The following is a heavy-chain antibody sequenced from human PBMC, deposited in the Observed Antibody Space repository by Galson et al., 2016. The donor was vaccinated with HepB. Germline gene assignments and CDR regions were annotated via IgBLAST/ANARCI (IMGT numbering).Heavy chain of an antibody. CDR3: ARSPSDSKFDY. CDR2: MNPNSGNT. J-gene: IGHJ4*02. Sequence: SVKVSCKASGYTFTSYDVNWVRQATGQGLEWMGWMNPNSGNTGNAQKFQGRVTMSINTSISTAYMELTSLRSEDTAIYYRARSPSDSKFDYWGQGTLVTVSS. D-gene: IGHD2-21*02. V-gene: IGHV1-8*01. CDR1: GYTFTSYD.